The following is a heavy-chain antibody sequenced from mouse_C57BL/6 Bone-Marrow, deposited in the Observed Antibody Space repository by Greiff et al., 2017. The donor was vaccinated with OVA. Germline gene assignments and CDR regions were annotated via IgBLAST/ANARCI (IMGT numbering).Heavy chain of an antibody. Sequence: EVKVVESGGDLVKPGGSLKLSCAASGFTFSSYGMSWVRQTPDKRLEWVATISSGGSYTYYPDSVKGRFTISRDNAKNTLYLQMSSLKSEDTAMYYCARHGTIVTPWFAYWGQGTLVTVSA. CDR2: ISSGGSYT. CDR3: ARHGTIVTPWFAY. V-gene: IGHV5-6*01. D-gene: IGHD2-5*01. J-gene: IGHJ3*01. CDR1: GFTFSSYG.